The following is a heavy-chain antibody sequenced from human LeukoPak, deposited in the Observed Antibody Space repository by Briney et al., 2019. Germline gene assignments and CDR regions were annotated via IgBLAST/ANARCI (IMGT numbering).Heavy chain of an antibody. V-gene: IGHV4-39*07. D-gene: IGHD3-10*01. CDR1: GGSISSSSYN. CDR3: ARVPYYYGSGNDY. CDR2: IYYSGST. Sequence: PSETLSLTCTVSGGSISSSSYNWGWIRQPPGKGLEWIGSIYYSGSTYYNPSLKSRVTISVDTSKNQFSLKLSSVPGADTAVYYCARVPYYYGSGNDYWGQGTLVTVPS. J-gene: IGHJ4*02.